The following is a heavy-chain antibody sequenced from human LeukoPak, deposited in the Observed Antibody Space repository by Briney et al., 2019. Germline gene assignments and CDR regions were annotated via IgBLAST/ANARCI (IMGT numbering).Heavy chain of an antibody. CDR2: IYYSGST. CDR1: GGSISSYY. CDR3: ARHSSGRFDP. J-gene: IGHJ5*02. V-gene: IGHV4-59*08. D-gene: IGHD6-25*01. Sequence: SETLSLTCTVSGGSISSYYWSWIRQPPGKGLEWIGYIYYSGSTNYNPSLKSRVTISVDTSKNQFSLKLSSVIAADTAVYYCARHSSGRFDPWGQGTLVTVSS.